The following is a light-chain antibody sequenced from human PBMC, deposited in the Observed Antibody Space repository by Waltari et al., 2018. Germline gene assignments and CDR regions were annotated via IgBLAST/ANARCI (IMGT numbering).Light chain of an antibody. CDR3: QQYYSTLSWT. V-gene: IGKV4-1*01. CDR2: WAS. J-gene: IGKJ1*01. CDR1: PSVLYSSNKKNY. Sequence: DIVMTQSPDSLAVPLGERATLNCKSSPSVLYSSNKKNYLAWYQQKPGQSPKLLIYWASTRESGVPDRFSGSGSETDFTLTISNLQAEDVAVYYCQQYYSTLSWTFGQGTKVEIK.